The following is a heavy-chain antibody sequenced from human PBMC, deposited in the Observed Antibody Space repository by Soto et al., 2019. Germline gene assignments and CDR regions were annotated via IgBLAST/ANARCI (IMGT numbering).Heavy chain of an antibody. D-gene: IGHD3-10*01. V-gene: IGHV4-4*07. J-gene: IGHJ6*02. Sequence: PSETLSLTCTVSGGCISRYYWRSIRQPAGKGLEWIGRIYTSGSTNYNPSLKSRVTMSVDTSKNQFSLKLSSVTAADTAVYYCARVGFGELYGMDVWGQGTTVTVSS. CDR1: GGCISRYY. CDR2: IYTSGST. CDR3: ARVGFGELYGMDV.